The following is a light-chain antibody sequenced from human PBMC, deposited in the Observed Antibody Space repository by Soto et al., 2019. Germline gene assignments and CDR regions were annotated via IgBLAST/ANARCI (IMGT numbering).Light chain of an antibody. CDR3: QQYNTLPQT. CDR1: QSVRSN. V-gene: IGKV3-15*01. Sequence: EIVMTQSPATLSVSPGERATLSCRSSQSVRSNLAWYQQKPGQAPRLIIYGASTRATGIPARFSGSGSGKEFTLTISSLQSEDFAVYYCQQYNTLPQTFGQGTNVEIK. J-gene: IGKJ1*01. CDR2: GAS.